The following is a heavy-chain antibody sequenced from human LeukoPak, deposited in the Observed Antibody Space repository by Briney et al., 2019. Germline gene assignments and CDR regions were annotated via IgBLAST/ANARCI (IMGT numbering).Heavy chain of an antibody. CDR3: ASLGTLVP. CDR2: INTDGSIT. CDR1: GFTFSTYL. D-gene: IGHD3-9*01. J-gene: IGHJ5*02. V-gene: IGHV3-74*03. Sequence: GGSLRLSCAASGFTFSTYLMHWVRHAPGKGLVWVSRINTDGSITTYADSVKGRFTISRDNAKNTLYLQMNSLRDEDTAVYYCASLGTLVPWGQGTLVTVSS.